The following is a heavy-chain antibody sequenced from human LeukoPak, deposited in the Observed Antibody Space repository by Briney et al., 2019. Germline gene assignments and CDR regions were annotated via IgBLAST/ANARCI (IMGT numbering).Heavy chain of an antibody. Sequence: GGSLRLSCAASGFTFSSYSMNWVRQAPGKGLEWVSSISSSSRYIYYADSVKGRFTISRDNAKNSLYLQMNSLRAEDTAVYYCARASVATMTYWYFDLWGRGTLVTVSS. CDR1: GFTFSSYS. CDR3: ARASVATMTYWYFDL. CDR2: ISSSSRYI. J-gene: IGHJ2*01. V-gene: IGHV3-21*01. D-gene: IGHD5-12*01.